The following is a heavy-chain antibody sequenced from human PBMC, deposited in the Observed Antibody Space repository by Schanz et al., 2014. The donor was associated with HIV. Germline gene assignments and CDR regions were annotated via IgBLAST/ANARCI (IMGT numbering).Heavy chain of an antibody. V-gene: IGHV4-34*02. D-gene: IGHD2-8*01. CDR1: GSSVTYFY. Sequence: QVQLQQWGAGLLKPSETLSLTCAVYGSSVTYFYWTWIRQSPGKGLEWIAEVNHSGDTNYNPSLKSRVTISVDTSKNQFSLKLSSVTAADTAVYYCAREDVYSWCFDLWGRGTLVTVS. CDR3: AREDVYSWCFDL. J-gene: IGHJ2*01. CDR2: VNHSGDT.